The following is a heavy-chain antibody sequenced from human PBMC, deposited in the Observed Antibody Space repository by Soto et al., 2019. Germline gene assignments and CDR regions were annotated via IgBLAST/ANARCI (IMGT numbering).Heavy chain of an antibody. CDR2: IYYSGST. J-gene: IGHJ2*01. Sequence: SETLSLTCTVSGGSISSSSYYWGWIRQPPGKGLEWIGSIYYSGSTYYNPSLKSRVTISVDTSKNQFSLKLSSVTAADTAVYYCARHLGYCSGRSCYYGVTNWYFDLWGRGTLVTVSS. V-gene: IGHV4-39*01. CDR1: GGSISSSSYY. CDR3: ARHLGYCSGRSCYYGVTNWYFDL. D-gene: IGHD2-15*01.